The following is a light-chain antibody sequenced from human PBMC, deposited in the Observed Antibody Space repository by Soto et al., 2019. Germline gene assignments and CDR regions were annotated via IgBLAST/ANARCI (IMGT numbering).Light chain of an antibody. Sequence: EIVLTQSPGTLSLSPGERASLSCRASQDITKTYLAWYQQKPGQAPRLLIYGASIRATGIPDRFSGSGSGTDFTLTISRLEPEDFAVYYCQQYGGSLPVTFGQGTRLEIK. CDR3: QQYGGSLPVT. CDR2: GAS. V-gene: IGKV3-20*01. J-gene: IGKJ5*01. CDR1: QDITKTY.